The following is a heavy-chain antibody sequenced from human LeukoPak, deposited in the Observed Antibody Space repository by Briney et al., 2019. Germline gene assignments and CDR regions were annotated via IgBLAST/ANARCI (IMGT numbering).Heavy chain of an antibody. V-gene: IGHV3-33*01. CDR2: IWYDGSNK. Sequence: TGRSLRLSCAASGFTFSSYGMHWVRQAPGKGLEWVAVIWYDGSNKYYADSVKGRFTISRDNSKNTLYLQMNSLRTEDTAVYYYARDHAKLVGATGPFDYWGQGTLVTVSS. CDR3: ARDHAKLVGATGPFDY. CDR1: GFTFSSYG. J-gene: IGHJ4*02. D-gene: IGHD1-26*01.